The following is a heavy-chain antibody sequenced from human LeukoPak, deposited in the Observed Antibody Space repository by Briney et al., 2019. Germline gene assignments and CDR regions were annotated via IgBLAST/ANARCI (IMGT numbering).Heavy chain of an antibody. J-gene: IGHJ4*02. CDR1: GFTFSSYA. D-gene: IGHD5-18*01. Sequence: GGSLRLFCAASGFTFSSYAMSWVRQAPGKGLEWVSAISGSGGSTYYADSVKGRFTISRDNSKNTLYLQMNSLRAEDTAVYYCANQRGYSYGYYFDYWGQGTLVTVSS. CDR3: ANQRGYSYGYYFDY. CDR2: ISGSGGST. V-gene: IGHV3-23*01.